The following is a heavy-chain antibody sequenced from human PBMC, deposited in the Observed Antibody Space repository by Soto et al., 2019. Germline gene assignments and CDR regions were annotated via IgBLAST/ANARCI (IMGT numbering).Heavy chain of an antibody. Sequence: QVQLVQSGAEVKKPGSSVKVSCKASGGTFSSYAISWVRQAPGQGLEWMGGIIPIFGTANYAQKFQGRVTITADESTSTAYMELSSLRSEDTAVYYCARGPVEMAKRHEGGWFDPWGQGTLVTVSS. CDR1: GGTFSSYA. D-gene: IGHD1-1*01. V-gene: IGHV1-69*01. CDR3: ARGPVEMAKRHEGGWFDP. J-gene: IGHJ5*02. CDR2: IIPIFGTA.